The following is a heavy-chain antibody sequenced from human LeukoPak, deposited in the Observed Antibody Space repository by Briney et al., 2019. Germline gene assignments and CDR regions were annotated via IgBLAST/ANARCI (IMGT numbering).Heavy chain of an antibody. Sequence: GGSLRLSCAASGFTFSTSAMGWVRQAPGKGLEWVSSIKGGGGDPFYADSVKGRFTISRDNSKKTLFLQLNSLRADDSAVYYCAKGGHDFNPFYWWGQGTLVTVSS. CDR3: AKGGHDFNPFYW. CDR1: GFTFSTSA. D-gene: IGHD2-21*02. J-gene: IGHJ4*02. CDR2: IKGGGGDP. V-gene: IGHV3-23*01.